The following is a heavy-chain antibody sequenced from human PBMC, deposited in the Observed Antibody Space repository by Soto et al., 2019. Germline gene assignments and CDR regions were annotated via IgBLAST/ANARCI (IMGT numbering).Heavy chain of an antibody. CDR2: ISYDGSNK. CDR3: ARDTSPGMESYYYYGMDV. Sequence: GGSLRLSCAASGFTFSSYAMHWVRQAPGKGLEWVAVISYDGSNKYYADSVKGRFTISRDNSKNTLYLQMNSLRAEDTAVYYCARDTSPGMESYYYYGMDVWGQGTTVTVSS. D-gene: IGHD1-20*01. V-gene: IGHV3-30-3*01. CDR1: GFTFSSYA. J-gene: IGHJ6*02.